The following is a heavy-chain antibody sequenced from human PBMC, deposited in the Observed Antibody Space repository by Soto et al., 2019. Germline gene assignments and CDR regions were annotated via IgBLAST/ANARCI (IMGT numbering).Heavy chain of an antibody. J-gene: IGHJ4*02. CDR3: ARRVSSWWYFAL. D-gene: IGHD6-13*01. Sequence: EVQLVETGGGLIQPGGSLRLSCGVSGFSVSDNYMTWVRQAPGKGLEWVSIIYSGGSSFHIDSVKDRFSVSRDTSKNTVFLQMNSLRPEDTAVYYCARRVSSWWYFALWGQGTQVTVSS. V-gene: IGHV3-53*02. CDR1: GFSVSDNY. CDR2: IYSGGSS.